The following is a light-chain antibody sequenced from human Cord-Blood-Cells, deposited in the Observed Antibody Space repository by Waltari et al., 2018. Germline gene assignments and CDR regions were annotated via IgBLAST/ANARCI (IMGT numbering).Light chain of an antibody. Sequence: TISCTGTSSDVGGYNYVSWYQQHPGKAPKLMIYDVSNRPSGVSNRFSGSKSGNTASLTISGLQAEDEADYYCSSYTSSSTRVFGGGTKLTVL. CDR2: DVS. J-gene: IGLJ3*02. V-gene: IGLV2-14*03. CDR1: SSDVGGYNY. CDR3: SSYTSSSTRV.